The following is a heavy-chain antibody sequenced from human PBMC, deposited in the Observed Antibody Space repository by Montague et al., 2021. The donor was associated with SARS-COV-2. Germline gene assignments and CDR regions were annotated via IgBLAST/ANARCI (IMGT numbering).Heavy chain of an antibody. V-gene: IGHV4-34*01. D-gene: IGHD1-1*01. J-gene: IGHJ4*02. Sequence: SDTLSLTCAVYGGSFSDYHWTWIRQSPGGGLEWIGQINYGGSTKYNPSLRSRVTISIDTSKSQFSLKLTSVTAADTAVYYCARGAPGYWGQGTLVTVSS. CDR2: INYGGST. CDR3: ARGAPGY. CDR1: GGSFSDYH.